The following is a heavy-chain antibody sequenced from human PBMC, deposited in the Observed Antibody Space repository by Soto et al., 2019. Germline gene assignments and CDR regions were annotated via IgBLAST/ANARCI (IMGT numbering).Heavy chain of an antibody. CDR2: IFYSGTT. CDR1: GGSIRRTLNF. CDR3: AKEDLERDYFDY. D-gene: IGHD1-1*01. J-gene: IGHJ4*02. Sequence: SETLSLTCTVSGGSIRRTLNFWGWIRQPPGKGLELIGSIFYSGTTYNNPSLNSRVTLSVDTSKNQFSLKLNSVTAEDTAVYYCAKEDLERDYFDYWGQGTLVTVSS. V-gene: IGHV4-39*07.